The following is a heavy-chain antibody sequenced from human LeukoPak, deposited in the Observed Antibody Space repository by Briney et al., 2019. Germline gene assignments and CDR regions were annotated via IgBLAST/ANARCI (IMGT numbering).Heavy chain of an antibody. CDR1: GGSFSGYY. CDR3: ARGVVDTAMVSSLDY. Sequence: PSETLSLTCAVYGGSFSGYYWSWIRQPPGKGLEWIGEINHSGSTNYNPSLKSRVTISGDKSKHQFSLKLSSVTAADTAVYYCARGVVDTAMVSSLDYWGQGTLVTVSS. CDR2: INHSGST. J-gene: IGHJ4*02. V-gene: IGHV4-34*01. D-gene: IGHD5-18*01.